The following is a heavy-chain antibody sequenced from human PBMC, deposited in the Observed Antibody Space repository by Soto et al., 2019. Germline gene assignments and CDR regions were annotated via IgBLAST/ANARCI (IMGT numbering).Heavy chain of an antibody. D-gene: IGHD6-19*01. CDR1: GGSISSSSYY. Sequence: SETLSLTCTVSGGSISSSSYYWGWIRQPPGKGLEWIGSIYYSGSTYYNPSLKSRVTISVDTSKNQFSLKLSSVTAADTAVYYCARYSSGWKTNDYWGQGTLVTVSS. J-gene: IGHJ4*02. CDR3: ARYSSGWKTNDY. CDR2: IYYSGST. V-gene: IGHV4-39*01.